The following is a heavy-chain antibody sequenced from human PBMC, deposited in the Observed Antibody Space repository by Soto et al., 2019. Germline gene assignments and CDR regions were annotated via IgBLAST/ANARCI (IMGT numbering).Heavy chain of an antibody. V-gene: IGHV4-31*03. CDR3: ARTSTRGVSLSDVFDI. CDR2: VYFSGSP. Sequence: QVQLQESGPGLVKPSQTLSLTCTVSGGSISVNGYYWSWIRHHPGKGLEWIGYVYFSGSPYYNPSLRSRLSMSLDTSENNFSLKLSSVTAAYTAVYYCARTSTRGVSLSDVFDIWGQGTMVTVSS. J-gene: IGHJ3*02. CDR1: GGSISVNGYY. D-gene: IGHD3-10*01.